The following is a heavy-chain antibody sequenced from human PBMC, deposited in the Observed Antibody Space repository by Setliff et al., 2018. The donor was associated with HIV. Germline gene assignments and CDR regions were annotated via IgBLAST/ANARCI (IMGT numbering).Heavy chain of an antibody. J-gene: IGHJ4*02. V-gene: IGHV4-34*01. CDR2: INQSGST. D-gene: IGHD5-18*01. Sequence: SETLSLTCAVYGGSLSGDYWSWIRQPPGKGLEWIGEINQSGSTNYNPSLKSRVIISVDTSKNQFSLRMRSVTAADTAVYYCARVFVDTAVLRVLEYYFDSWGRGTLVTSPQ. CDR3: ARVFVDTAVLRVLEYYFDS. CDR1: GGSLSGDY.